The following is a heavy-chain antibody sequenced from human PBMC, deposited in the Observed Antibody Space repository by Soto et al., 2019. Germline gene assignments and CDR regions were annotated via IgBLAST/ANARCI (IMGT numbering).Heavy chain of an antibody. J-gene: IGHJ4*02. CDR2: IHHSGST. CDR3: ARSAGWYAVHS. Sequence: QVQLQESGPGLVKPSGTLSLTCAVSAVSISSGSFWGWVRQPPGKGLEWIGDIHHSGSTNYNPSLKSRVTIAVDTSKNHLSLKLNYVTAADTAVYYCARSAGWYAVHSWGQGILVIVSS. D-gene: IGHD6-19*01. CDR1: AVSISSGSF. V-gene: IGHV4-4*02.